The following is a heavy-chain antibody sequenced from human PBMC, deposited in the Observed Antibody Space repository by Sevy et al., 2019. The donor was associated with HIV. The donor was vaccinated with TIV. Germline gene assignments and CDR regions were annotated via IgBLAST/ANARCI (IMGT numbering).Heavy chain of an antibody. CDR1: GGSISSGGYY. D-gene: IGHD5-12*01. CDR3: VRVYIVATNWFDP. J-gene: IGHJ5*02. V-gene: IGHV4-31*03. Sequence: SETLSLTCTVSGGSISSGGYYWSWIRQHPGKGLVWIGYIYYSGSTYYNPSLKSRVTISVDTSKNQFSLKLSSVTAADTAVYYCVRVYIVATNWFDPWGQGTLVTVSS. CDR2: IYYSGST.